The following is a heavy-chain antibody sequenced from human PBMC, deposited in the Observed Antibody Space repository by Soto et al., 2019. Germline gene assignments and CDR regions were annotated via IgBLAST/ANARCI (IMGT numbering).Heavy chain of an antibody. CDR2: TTSDGARI. CDR1: GFAFSTYG. CDR3: ARKNPGREWELPDY. D-gene: IGHD1-26*01. J-gene: IGHJ4*02. V-gene: IGHV3-30*03. Sequence: QVQLVESGGGVVQPGRSPRLSCAASGFAFSTYGMHWVRQAPGKGLEWVAVTTSDGARINYADSVKGRFTISRDNSRTTLYLQMNSLRIDDTAVYYCARKNPGREWELPDYWGQGTLVTVSS.